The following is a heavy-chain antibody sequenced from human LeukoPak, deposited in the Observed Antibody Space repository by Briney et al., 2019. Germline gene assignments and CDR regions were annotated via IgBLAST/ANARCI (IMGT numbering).Heavy chain of an antibody. D-gene: IGHD4-11*01. V-gene: IGHV4-38-2*02. CDR2: IYHSGST. J-gene: IGHJ4*02. CDR3: AREQSAALDY. CDR1: GGSISSGYY. Sequence: SETLSLTCTVSGGSISSGYYWGWIRQPPGKGLEWIGSIYHSGSTYYNPSLKSRVTISVDTSKNQFSLKLSSVTAADTAVYYCAREQSAALDYWGQGTLVTVSS.